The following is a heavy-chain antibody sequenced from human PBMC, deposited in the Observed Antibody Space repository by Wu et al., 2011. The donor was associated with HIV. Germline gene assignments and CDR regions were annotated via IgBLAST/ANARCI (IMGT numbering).Heavy chain of an antibody. D-gene: IGHD4-11*01. Sequence: QVQLVQSGAELKKPGSSVRVSCKTSGGSFNNYAINWMRQAPGQVLEWMGRIIPVFGTANYAQKFQGRVTITADESTSTAYMELSSLRSEDTAVYYCARAGTEWTTDPFDPWGQGTLVTVSS. CDR3: ARAGTEWTTDPFDP. CDR2: IIPVFGTA. J-gene: IGHJ5*02. CDR1: GGSFNNYA. V-gene: IGHV1-69*15.